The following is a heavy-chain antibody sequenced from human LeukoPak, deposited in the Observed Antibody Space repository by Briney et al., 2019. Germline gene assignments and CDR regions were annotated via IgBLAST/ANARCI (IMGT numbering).Heavy chain of an antibody. Sequence: GGSLRLSCAASGFTFSSYGMHWVRQAPGKGLEWVAVIWYDGSNKYYADSVKGRFTISRDNSKNTLYLQMNSLRAEDTAVYYCARHETSYGYLFPFDYWGQGTLVTVSS. CDR3: ARHETSYGYLFPFDY. CDR1: GFTFSSYG. D-gene: IGHD5-18*01. V-gene: IGHV3-33*01. J-gene: IGHJ4*02. CDR2: IWYDGSNK.